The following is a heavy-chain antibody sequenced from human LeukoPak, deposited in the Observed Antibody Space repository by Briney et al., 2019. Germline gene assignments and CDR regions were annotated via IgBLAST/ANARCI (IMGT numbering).Heavy chain of an antibody. CDR2: IIPIFGTA. CDR1: GGTFSSYA. J-gene: IGHJ4*02. D-gene: IGHD6-6*01. Sequence: ASVKVSCKASGGTFSSYAISWVRQAPGQGLEWMGGIIPIFGTANYAQKFQGRVTITADESTSTAYMELSSLRSEDTAVYYCAREAPPRSSSGFYFDYWGQGTLVTVSS. CDR3: AREAPPRSSSGFYFDY. V-gene: IGHV1-69*13.